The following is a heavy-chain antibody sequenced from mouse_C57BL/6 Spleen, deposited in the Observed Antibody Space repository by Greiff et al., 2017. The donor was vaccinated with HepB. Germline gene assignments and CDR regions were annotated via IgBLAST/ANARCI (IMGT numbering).Heavy chain of an antibody. CDR2: IYPRDGST. V-gene: IGHV1-78*01. Sequence: VKLVESDAELVKPGASVKISCKVSGYTFTDHTIHWMKQRPEQGLEWIGYIYPRDGSTKYNEKFKGKATLTADKSSSTAYMQLNSLTSEDSAVYFCARSTTVVAFNWESPYYFDYWGQGTTLTVSS. CDR3: ARSTTVVAFNWESPYYFDY. J-gene: IGHJ2*01. CDR1: GYTFTDHT. D-gene: IGHD1-1*01.